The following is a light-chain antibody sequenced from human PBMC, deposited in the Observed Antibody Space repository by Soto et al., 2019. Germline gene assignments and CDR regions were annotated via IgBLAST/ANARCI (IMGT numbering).Light chain of an antibody. CDR3: QQRSSSVT. Sequence: EIVLTQSPATLSLSPGERATLSCRASQSVSRYLAWYQQKPGQAPRLLIYDASNRATGIPARFSGSGSGTDFTLTISSLEPEDFAVYYCQQRSSSVTFGQGTRLEIK. CDR2: DAS. J-gene: IGKJ5*01. CDR1: QSVSRY. V-gene: IGKV3-11*01.